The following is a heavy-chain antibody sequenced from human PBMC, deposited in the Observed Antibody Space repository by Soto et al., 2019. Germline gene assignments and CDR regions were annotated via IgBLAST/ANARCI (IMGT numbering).Heavy chain of an antibody. CDR3: AKDRGGRIQLWYSFDY. CDR1: GFTFSSYA. V-gene: IGHV3-23*01. Sequence: EVQLLESGGGLVQPGGSLRLSCAASGFTFSSYAMSWVRQAPGKGLEWVSAISGSGGSTYYADSVKGRFTISRDNSKNTLYLQMNSLRAEDTAVYYCAKDRGGRIQLWYSFDYWGQGTLVTVSS. J-gene: IGHJ4*02. D-gene: IGHD5-18*01. CDR2: ISGSGGST.